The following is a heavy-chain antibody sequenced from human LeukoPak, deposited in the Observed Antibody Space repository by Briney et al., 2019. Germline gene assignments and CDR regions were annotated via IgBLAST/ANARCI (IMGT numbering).Heavy chain of an antibody. CDR3: ARLSSWFDP. CDR2: INPSGGST. Sequence: ASVKVSCKASGCTFTSYYMHWVRQAPGQGLEWMGIINPSGGSTSYAQKFQGRVTMTRNTSISTAYMELSSLRSEDTAVYYCARLSSWFDPWGQGTLVTVSS. J-gene: IGHJ5*02. V-gene: IGHV1-46*01. CDR1: GCTFTSYY.